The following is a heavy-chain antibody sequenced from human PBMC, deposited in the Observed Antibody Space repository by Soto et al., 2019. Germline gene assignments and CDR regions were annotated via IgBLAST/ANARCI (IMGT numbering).Heavy chain of an antibody. J-gene: IGHJ4*02. V-gene: IGHV3-30*03. D-gene: IGHD6-13*01. Sequence: GGSLRLSCAASGFTFSTYGIHWVRQAPGKGLEWVAVISYDGNNKYYADSVKGRFTISRDNSKNTLYLRMNSLRAEDTAVYYCALRIAAAGSTDYWGQGTLVTVS. CDR3: ALRIAAAGSTDY. CDR2: ISYDGNNK. CDR1: GFTFSTYG.